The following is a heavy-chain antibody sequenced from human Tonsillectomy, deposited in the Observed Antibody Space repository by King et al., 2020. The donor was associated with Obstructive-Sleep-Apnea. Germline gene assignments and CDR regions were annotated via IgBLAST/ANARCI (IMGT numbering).Heavy chain of an antibody. D-gene: IGHD3-10*01. J-gene: IGHJ4*02. CDR3: VRDGGVD. CDR1: GYSFTNYW. CDR2: IDPDDSYT. V-gene: IGHV5-10-1*01. Sequence: QLVESGAEMKKPGESLSISCRCSGYSFTNYWITWVRQMPGKGLEWMGRIDPDDSYTDYSPSFQGRVTMSFDTSITTAYLQWSSLQASATAMYYCVRDGGVDWGRGTLVTVSS.